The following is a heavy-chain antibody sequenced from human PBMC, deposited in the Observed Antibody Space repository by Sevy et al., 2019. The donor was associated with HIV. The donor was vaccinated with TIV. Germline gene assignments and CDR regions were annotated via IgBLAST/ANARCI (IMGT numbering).Heavy chain of an antibody. Sequence: GGSLRLSCAASGFAFSNYAMTWVRQAPGKGLEWVSVISGGGTSTYYQDSVKGRFTISRDNSKNTLFLQMNSLRAEDTAVYYCAKVDGDAYGPPLWGQGTMVTVSS. CDR3: AKVDGDAYGPPL. D-gene: IGHD3-10*01. CDR2: ISGGGTST. CDR1: GFAFSNYA. J-gene: IGHJ3*01. V-gene: IGHV3-23*01.